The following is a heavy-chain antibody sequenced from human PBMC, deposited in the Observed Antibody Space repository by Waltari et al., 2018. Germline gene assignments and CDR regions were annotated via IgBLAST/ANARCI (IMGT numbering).Heavy chain of an antibody. CDR3: ARASGSGSSNWFDP. Sequence: QLQLQESGPGLVKPSETLSLTCTVSGGSISSSSYYWGWIRQPPGKGLEWIGSIYYSGSTYYNPSLKSRVTISVDTSKNQFSLKLSSVTAADTAVYYCARASGSGSSNWFDPWGQEPWSPSPQ. CDR1: GGSISSSSYY. V-gene: IGHV4-39*07. J-gene: IGHJ5*02. CDR2: IYYSGST. D-gene: IGHD3-10*01.